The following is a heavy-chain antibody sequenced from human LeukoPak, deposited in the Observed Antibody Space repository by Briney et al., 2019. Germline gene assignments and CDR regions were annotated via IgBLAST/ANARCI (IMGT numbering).Heavy chain of an antibody. V-gene: IGHV4-59*08. CDR2: IYYSGNT. CDR3: ARHQLRGFLDDN. D-gene: IGHD3-10*01. Sequence: SETLSLTYTVSGGPISSHYWSWIRQPPGKGLEWIGCIYYSGNTNYNPSLESRVTISVDTSKIQFSLKLTSVTAADTAVYYCARHQLRGFLDDNWGQGTLVTVSS. J-gene: IGHJ4*02. CDR1: GGPISSHY.